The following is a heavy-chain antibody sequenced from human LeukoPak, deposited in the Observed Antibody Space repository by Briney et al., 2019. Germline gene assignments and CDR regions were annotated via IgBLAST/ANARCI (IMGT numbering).Heavy chain of an antibody. CDR3: ARVAMSGIGSDDF. D-gene: IGHD1-26*01. CDR2: VNPNSGDT. CDR1: GYTFTGYY. J-gene: IGHJ4*02. Sequence: GASVKVSCKASGYTFTGYYLHWVRQAPGQGLEWMGCVNPNSGDTNYAQKFQGRVTMTRDTSISTAYMELSSLKSDDTAVYYCARVAMSGIGSDDFWGQGTLVTASS. V-gene: IGHV1-2*02.